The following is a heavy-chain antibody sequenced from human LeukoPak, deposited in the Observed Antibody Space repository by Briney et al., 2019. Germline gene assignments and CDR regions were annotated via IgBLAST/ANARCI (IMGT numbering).Heavy chain of an antibody. CDR2: IYYSGST. V-gene: IGHV4-59*01. J-gene: IGHJ4*02. Sequence: SETLSLTCAVYGGSFSGYYWSWIRQPPGKGLEWIGYIYYSGSTNYNPSLKSRVTISVDTSKNQFSLKLSSVTAADTAVYYCARTYYYDSSGYSFSDWGQGTLVTVSS. D-gene: IGHD3-22*01. CDR1: GGSFSGYY. CDR3: ARTYYYDSSGYSFSD.